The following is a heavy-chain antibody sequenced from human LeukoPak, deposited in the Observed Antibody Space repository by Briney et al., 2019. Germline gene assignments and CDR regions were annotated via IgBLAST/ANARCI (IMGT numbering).Heavy chain of an antibody. J-gene: IGHJ4*02. CDR3: AGVIGLRRWIDY. V-gene: IGHV4-34*01. Sequence: SETLSLTCAVYGGSFSGYYWSWIRQPPGKGLEWIGEINHSGSTNYNPSLKSRVTISVDTSKNQFSLKLSSVTAADTAVYYCAGVIGLRRWIDYWGQGTLVTVSS. D-gene: IGHD4-23*01. CDR1: GGSFSGYY. CDR2: INHSGST.